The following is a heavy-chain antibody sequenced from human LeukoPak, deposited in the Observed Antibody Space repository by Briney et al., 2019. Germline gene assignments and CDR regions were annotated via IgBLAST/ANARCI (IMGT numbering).Heavy chain of an antibody. CDR2: IYHSGST. J-gene: IGHJ4*02. CDR1: GYSISSGYY. V-gene: IGHV4-38-2*02. Sequence: SETLSLTCTVSGYSISSGYYWGWIRQPPGKGLEWIGSIYHSGSTYYNPSLKSRVTISVDTSKNQFSLKLSSVTAADTAVHYCARRVATIDEYYFDYWGQGTLVTVSS. CDR3: ARRVATIDEYYFDY. D-gene: IGHD5-12*01.